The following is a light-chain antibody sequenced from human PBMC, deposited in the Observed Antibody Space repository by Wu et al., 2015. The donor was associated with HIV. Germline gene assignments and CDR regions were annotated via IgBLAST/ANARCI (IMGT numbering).Light chain of an antibody. CDR2: NAS. CDR3: QYRTT. CDR1: QGIGNS. Sequence: EIVLTQSPATLSLSPGDRATLSCRASQGIGNSLAWYQQKPGQTPRLLFFNASNRATGIPPRFSGRGSGTDFTLTISSLEAEDIAVYYCQYRTTFGQGTRLESK. V-gene: IGKV3-11*01. J-gene: IGKJ5*01.